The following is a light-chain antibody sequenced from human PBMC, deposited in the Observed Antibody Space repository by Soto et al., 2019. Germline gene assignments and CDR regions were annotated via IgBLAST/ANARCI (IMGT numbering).Light chain of an antibody. CDR1: QTISSW. CDR3: QQYENYLT. V-gene: IGKV1-5*01. Sequence: DIQMTQSPFTLSASVGDRVTITCRASQTISSWLAWYQPIPGQAPKLLSDDGSNLEIGVPSRFSGSGSGTEFTLTIRGLQPEDFAVYYCQQYENYLTFGQGTKVDIK. CDR2: DGS. J-gene: IGKJ1*01.